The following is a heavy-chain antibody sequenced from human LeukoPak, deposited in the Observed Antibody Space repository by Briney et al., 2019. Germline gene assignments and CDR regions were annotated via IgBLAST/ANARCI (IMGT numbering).Heavy chain of an antibody. V-gene: IGHV3-15*01. J-gene: IGHJ4*02. CDR3: TTVGNWNPRSY. CDR1: GFTFTNAR. Sequence: PGGSLRLSCAASGFTFTNARMSWVRQAPGKGLEWVGRVTSKTEGGTADYSAPVKGRLTISRDDSKNILYLQMSSLETEDTGVYYCTTVGNWNPRSYWGQGTLVTVSS. D-gene: IGHD1-20*01. CDR2: VTSKTEGGTA.